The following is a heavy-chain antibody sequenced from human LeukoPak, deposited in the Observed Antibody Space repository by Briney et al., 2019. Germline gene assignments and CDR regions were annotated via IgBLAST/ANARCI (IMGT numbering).Heavy chain of an antibody. CDR3: ARDGGSGWYFDY. CDR1: GFTFSSYG. Sequence: PGGSLRLSCAASGFTFSSYGMHWVRQAPGKGLEWVAVIWYDGSNKYYADSVKGRFIISRDNSKNTLYLQMNSLRAEDTAVYYCARDGGSGWYFDYWGQGTLVTVSS. D-gene: IGHD6-19*01. CDR2: IWYDGSNK. J-gene: IGHJ4*02. V-gene: IGHV3-33*01.